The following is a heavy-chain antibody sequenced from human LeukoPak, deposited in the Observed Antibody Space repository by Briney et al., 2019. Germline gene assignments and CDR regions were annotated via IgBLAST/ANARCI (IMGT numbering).Heavy chain of an antibody. CDR2: ISGSGGST. J-gene: IGHJ3*02. D-gene: IGHD3-10*01. CDR3: AKDRGGSGSYYITDAFDI. Sequence: GGSLRLSCAASGFTFSSYATSWVRQAPGKGLEWVSAISGSGGSTYYADSVKGRFTISRDNSKNTLYLQMNSLRAEDTAVYYCAKDRGGSGSYYITDAFDIWGQGTMVTVSS. CDR1: GFTFSSYA. V-gene: IGHV3-23*01.